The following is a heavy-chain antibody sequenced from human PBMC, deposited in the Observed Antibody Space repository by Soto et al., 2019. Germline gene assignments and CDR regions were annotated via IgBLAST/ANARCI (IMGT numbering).Heavy chain of an antibody. CDR2: ISGSGGST. CDR3: AKVIAVAGVKSNFDY. D-gene: IGHD6-19*01. Sequence: GGSLRLSCAASGFTFSSYAMSWVRQAPGKGLEWVSAISGSGGSTYYADSVKGRFTISRDNSKNTLYLQMNSLRAEDTAVYYCAKVIAVAGVKSNFDYWGQGTLVTVSS. J-gene: IGHJ4*02. V-gene: IGHV3-23*01. CDR1: GFTFSSYA.